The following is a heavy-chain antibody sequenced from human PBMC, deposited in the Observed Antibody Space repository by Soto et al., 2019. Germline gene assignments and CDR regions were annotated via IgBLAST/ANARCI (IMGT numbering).Heavy chain of an antibody. V-gene: IGHV3-21*01. CDR2: IGTSSSYI. D-gene: IGHD3-9*01. Sequence: EVQLVESGGGLVKPGGSLRLSCSASGFTFSSYSMNWVRQAPGKGLEWVSSIGTSSSYIYYADSVKGRFTISRDNAKNWLYLQMNSLRVEDMAVYYCARAPLRYFDWLLSPFDYWGQGTLVTVSS. CDR3: ARAPLRYFDWLLSPFDY. CDR1: GFTFSSYS. J-gene: IGHJ4*02.